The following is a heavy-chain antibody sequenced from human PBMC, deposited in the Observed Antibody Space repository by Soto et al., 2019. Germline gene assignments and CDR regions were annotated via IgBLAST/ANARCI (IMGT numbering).Heavy chain of an antibody. CDR3: ATDMITFGGVIETPGY. J-gene: IGHJ4*02. Sequence: ASVKVSCKVSGYTLTELSMHWVRQAPGKGLEWMGGFDPEDGETIYAQKFQGRVTMTEDTSTDTAYMELSSLRSEDTAVYYCATDMITFGGVIETPGYWGQGTLVTVSS. CDR1: GYTLTELS. V-gene: IGHV1-24*01. D-gene: IGHD3-16*02. CDR2: FDPEDGET.